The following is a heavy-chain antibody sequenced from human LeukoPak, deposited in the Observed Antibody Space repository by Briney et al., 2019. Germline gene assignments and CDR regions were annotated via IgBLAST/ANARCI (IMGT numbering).Heavy chain of an antibody. J-gene: IGHJ4*02. D-gene: IGHD3-22*01. V-gene: IGHV3-23*01. CDR1: GFTFSSYA. CDR3: AKGSYYDSSGSFYFDY. CDR2: ISGSGDNT. Sequence: GGSLRLSCAASGFTFSSYAMSWFRQAPGKGLEWVSGISGSGDNTYYADSVKGRFTISRDNSKNTLYVQVNSLGTEDTAAYYCAKGSYYDSSGSFYFDYWGQGTLVTVSS.